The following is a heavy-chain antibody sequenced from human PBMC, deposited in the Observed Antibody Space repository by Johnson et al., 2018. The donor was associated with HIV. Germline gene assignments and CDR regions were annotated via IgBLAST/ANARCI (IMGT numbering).Heavy chain of an antibody. D-gene: IGHD1-1*01. J-gene: IGHJ3*02. CDR2: ISYDGSNK. CDR1: GFTFRSYG. V-gene: IGHV3-30*19. Sequence: QVQLVESGGGVVQPGTSLRLSCAASGFTFRSYGMHWVRQAPGKGLEWVAVISYDGSNKYYADSVKGRFTISRDNSKNTLYLQVNSLRGEDTAVYYCARESPGYAFDIWGQGTMVTVSS. CDR3: ARESPGYAFDI.